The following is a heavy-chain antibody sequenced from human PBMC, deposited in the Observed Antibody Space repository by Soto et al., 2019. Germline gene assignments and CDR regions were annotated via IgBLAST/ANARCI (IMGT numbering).Heavy chain of an antibody. CDR1: GHSISSSSYY. Sequence: SETLSLTCTVSGHSISSSSYYWGWFRQSPGKGLEWIGSLHSSGTTYYNPSLKSRVTTFVDTSKNQFSLRAYSVTAADTAVYYCARHDWSRFYGMDVWGPGTT. CDR3: ARHDWSRFYGMDV. J-gene: IGHJ6*01. V-gene: IGHV4-39*01. D-gene: IGHD2-2*01. CDR2: LHSSGTT.